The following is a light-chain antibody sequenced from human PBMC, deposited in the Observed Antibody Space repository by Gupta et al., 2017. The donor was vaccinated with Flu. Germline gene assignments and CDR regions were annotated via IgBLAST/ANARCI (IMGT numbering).Light chain of an antibody. Sequence: RSTSLAPVERAALSSSRSRSSSRSCLAWYQQRPGQAPRLLIYGASTRETGIPARFSGSGSGTDFTLTISSLQPEDFAAYYCQQYSSSSRTFGQGTKVEIK. J-gene: IGKJ1*01. V-gene: IGKV3-20*01. CDR2: GAS. CDR3: QQYSSSSRT. CDR1: RSSSRSC.